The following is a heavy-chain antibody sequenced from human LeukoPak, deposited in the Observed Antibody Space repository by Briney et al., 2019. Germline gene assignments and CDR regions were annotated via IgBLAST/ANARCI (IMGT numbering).Heavy chain of an antibody. CDR2: ISSSSGYI. D-gene: IGHD3-10*01. V-gene: IGHV3-21*04. CDR3: ARERGMVRGVISN. CDR1: GFTFSSYS. Sequence: GGSLRLSCAVSGFTFSSYSMNWVRQAPGKGLEWVSSISSSSGYIYYADSVKGRFTISRDNAKNSLYLQMNSLRAEDTAVYYCARERGMVRGVISNWGQGTLVTVSS. J-gene: IGHJ4*02.